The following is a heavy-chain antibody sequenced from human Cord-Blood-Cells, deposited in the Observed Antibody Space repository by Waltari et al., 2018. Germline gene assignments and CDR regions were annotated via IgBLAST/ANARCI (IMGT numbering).Heavy chain of an antibody. CDR2: FDPEDGET. Sequence: QVQLVQSGAAVKKPGASVKVSCQVSGYTLPDLSMHWVRQAPGKGLEWMGGFDPEDGETIYAQKFQGRVTMTEDTSTDTAYMELSSLRSEDTAVYYCATMGITMVQGVIDYWGQGTLVTVSS. J-gene: IGHJ4*02. CDR1: GYTLPDLS. D-gene: IGHD3-10*01. V-gene: IGHV1-24*01. CDR3: ATMGITMVQGVIDY.